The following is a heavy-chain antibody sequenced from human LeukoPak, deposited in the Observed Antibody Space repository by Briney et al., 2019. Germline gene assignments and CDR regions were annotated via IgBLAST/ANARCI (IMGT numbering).Heavy chain of an antibody. V-gene: IGHV3-9*03. CDR2: ISWNSGSI. Sequence: GRSLTLSCAASGFTFDDYDMHWLRQAPGKGLEGVSGISWNSGSIGYADSVKGRFTISRDNAKNSLYLKMNSLRAEDMALYYCARDLFTIVRGIMDYWGQGTLVTVSS. CDR1: GFTFDDYD. D-gene: IGHD3-10*01. CDR3: ARDLFTIVRGIMDY. J-gene: IGHJ4*02.